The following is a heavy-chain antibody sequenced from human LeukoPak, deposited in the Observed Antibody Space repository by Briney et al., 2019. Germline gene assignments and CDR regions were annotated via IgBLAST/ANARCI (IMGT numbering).Heavy chain of an antibody. V-gene: IGHV4-39*07. J-gene: IGHJ4*02. D-gene: IGHD7-27*01. Sequence: SETLSLTCTVSGGSISSSSYYWGWIRQPPGKGLEWFGSIYYSGSTYYNPSLKSRVTISVDTSKNQFSLKLSSVTAADTAVYYCARANWGAVDYWGQGTLVTVSS. CDR1: GGSISSSSYY. CDR2: IYYSGST. CDR3: ARANWGAVDY.